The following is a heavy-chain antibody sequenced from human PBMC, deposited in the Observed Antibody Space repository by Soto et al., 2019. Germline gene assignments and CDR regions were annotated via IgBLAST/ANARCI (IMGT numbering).Heavy chain of an antibody. CDR3: ARDIAGYSSGWYGNNWFDR. V-gene: IGHV4-61*01. CDR2: IYYSGST. Sequence: SETLSLTCTVSGGSVSSGSYYWSWIRQPPGKGLEWIGYIYYSGSTNHNPSLKSRVTISVDTSKNQFSLKLSSVTAADTAVYYCARDIAGYSSGWYGNNWFDRWGQGNLVTVSS. D-gene: IGHD6-19*01. J-gene: IGHJ5*02. CDR1: GGSVSSGSYY.